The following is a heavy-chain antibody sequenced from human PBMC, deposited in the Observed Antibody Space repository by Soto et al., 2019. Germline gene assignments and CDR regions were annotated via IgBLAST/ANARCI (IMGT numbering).Heavy chain of an antibody. D-gene: IGHD2-15*01. J-gene: IGHJ5*02. CDR1: CGSISSGDYY. Sequence: PSETLSLTCTVSCGSISSGDYYWSWIRQPPGKGLEWIGYIYYSGSTYYNPSLKSRVTISVDTSKNQFSLKLSSVTAADTAVYYCARVVASRRGWFDPWGQGTLVTVSS. V-gene: IGHV4-30-4*01. CDR3: ARVVASRRGWFDP. CDR2: IYYSGST.